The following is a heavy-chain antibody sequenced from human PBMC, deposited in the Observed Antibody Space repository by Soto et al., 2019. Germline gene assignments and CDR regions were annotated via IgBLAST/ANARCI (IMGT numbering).Heavy chain of an antibody. CDR1: GGSISSGGYY. CDR2: IYYSGST. Sequence: SATRAITCTVSGGSISSGGYYWSWIRQHAGKGLEWIGYIYYSGSTYYNPSLKSRVTISVDTSKNQFSLKLSSVTAADTAVYYCASLYYYDSSGYYPLDYWGQGTLVTVSS. CDR3: ASLYYYDSSGYYPLDY. V-gene: IGHV4-31*03. J-gene: IGHJ4*02. D-gene: IGHD3-22*01.